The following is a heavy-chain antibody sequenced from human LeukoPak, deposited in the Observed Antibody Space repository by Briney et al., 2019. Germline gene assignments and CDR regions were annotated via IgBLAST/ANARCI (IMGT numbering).Heavy chain of an antibody. CDR3: AALSRITIFGLGLDY. D-gene: IGHD3-3*01. CDR2: ISAYNGNT. CDR1: GYTFTSYG. Sequence: ASVKVSCKASGYTFTSYGISWVRQAPGQGLEWMGWISAYNGNTNYAQKFQGRVTMTRDTSISTAYMELSRLRSDDTAVYYCAALSRITIFGLGLDYWGQGTLVTVSS. V-gene: IGHV1-18*01. J-gene: IGHJ4*02.